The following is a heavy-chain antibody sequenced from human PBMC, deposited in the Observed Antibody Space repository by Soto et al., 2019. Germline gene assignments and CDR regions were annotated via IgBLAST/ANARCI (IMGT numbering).Heavy chain of an antibody. Sequence: QVQLVQSGAEVKKPGASVKVSCKASGYTFTSYDINWVRQATGQGLEWMGWMNPNSGNTGYAQKFQGRVTMTRNTSLSTDYRELSSLRSADRDVYYCARRYCISTRCYDEYYYYGMDVGGQGTTVTVSS. V-gene: IGHV1-8*01. CDR2: MNPNSGNT. D-gene: IGHD2-2*01. CDR3: ARRYCISTRCYDEYYYYGMDV. J-gene: IGHJ6*02. CDR1: GYTFTSYD.